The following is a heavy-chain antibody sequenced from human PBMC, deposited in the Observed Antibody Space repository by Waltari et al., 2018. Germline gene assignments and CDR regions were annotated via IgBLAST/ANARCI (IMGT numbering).Heavy chain of an antibody. D-gene: IGHD6-25*01. CDR2: IYYSGST. CDR1: GGSISSYY. J-gene: IGHJ4*02. Sequence: QVQLQESGPGLVKPSETLSLTCTVSGGSISSYYWSWIRPPPGKGLEWIGYIYYSGSTNYNPSLKSRVTISVDTSKNQFSLKLSSVTAADTAVDYCARVFRAARALRLGAFDYWGQGTLVTVSS. V-gene: IGHV4-59*01. CDR3: ARVFRAARALRLGAFDY.